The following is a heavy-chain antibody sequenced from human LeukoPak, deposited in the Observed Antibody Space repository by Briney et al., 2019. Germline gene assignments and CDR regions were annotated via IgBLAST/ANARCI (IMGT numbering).Heavy chain of an antibody. CDR2: ISAYNGNT. D-gene: IGHD3-10*01. J-gene: IGHJ3*02. CDR3: ARTHPGITMVRLSAFDI. V-gene: IGHV1-18*01. CDR1: GYTFTSYG. Sequence: GASVKVSCKASGYTFTSYGISWVRQAPGQGLEWMGWISAYNGNTNYAQKLQGRVTMTTDTSTSTAYMELRSLRSDDTAVYYCARTHPGITMVRLSAFDIWGQGTMVTVSS.